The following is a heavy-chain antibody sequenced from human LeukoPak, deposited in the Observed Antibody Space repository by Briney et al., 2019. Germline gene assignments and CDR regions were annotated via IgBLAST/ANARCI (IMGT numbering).Heavy chain of an antibody. CDR1: GSSFSDQY. V-gene: IGHV3-72*01. CDR2: IGNKASRYTT. J-gene: IGHJ3*02. D-gene: IGHD1-26*01. CDR3: TRGYSGRSAYAFDI. Sequence: PGGSLRLPCAASGSSFSDQYMDWVRQAPGKGLQWVGRIGNKASRYTTEYAASVKGRFTISRDDSKNSLYLQMNSLKTEDTALYSCTRGYSGRSAYAFDIWGQGTMVTVSS.